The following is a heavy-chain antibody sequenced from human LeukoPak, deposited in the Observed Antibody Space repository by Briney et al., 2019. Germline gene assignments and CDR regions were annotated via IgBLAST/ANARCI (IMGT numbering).Heavy chain of an antibody. CDR3: ARDASADILTGYYLRKNPPPTY. CDR2: ISSSSCYI. CDR1: GLTFSSYS. V-gene: IGHV3-21*01. Sequence: GGSLRLSCAASGLTFSSYSMNWVRQAPGKGLEWVSSISSSSCYIYYADSVKGRFTISRDNAKNSLYLQMNSLRAEDTAVYYCARDASADILTGYYLRKNPPPTYWGQGTLVTVSS. J-gene: IGHJ4*02. D-gene: IGHD3-9*01.